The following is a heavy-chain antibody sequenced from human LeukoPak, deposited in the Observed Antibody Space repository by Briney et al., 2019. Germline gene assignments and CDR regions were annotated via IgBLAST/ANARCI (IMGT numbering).Heavy chain of an antibody. V-gene: IGHV4-30-4*01. J-gene: IGHJ4*02. CDR2: IYYSGST. CDR1: GGSISSGDYY. Sequence: SETLSLTCTVSGGSISSGDYYWSWIRQPPGKGLEWIGYIYYSGSTYYNPSLKSRVTISVDTSKNQFSLKLSSVTAADTAVYYCARDDSSSWHRAIDYWGQGTLVTVSS. D-gene: IGHD6-13*01. CDR3: ARDDSSSWHRAIDY.